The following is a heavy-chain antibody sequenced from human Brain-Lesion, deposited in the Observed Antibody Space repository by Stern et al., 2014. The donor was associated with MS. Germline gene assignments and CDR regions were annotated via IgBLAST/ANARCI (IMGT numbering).Heavy chain of an antibody. V-gene: IGHV4-61*02. J-gene: IGHJ6*02. CDR1: GGSISSGGYY. D-gene: IGHD2-2*01. CDR3: ARGRVVPGFQYYATDV. Sequence: QVQLQESGPGLVKPSQTLSLSCTVSGGSISSGGYYWSWIRQPAGKGLEWIGRIFNSGSTSYNPSLQSRVTLSIDTSKNQFSLRLNPMTAADTAVYYCARGRVVPGFQYYATDVWGQGTTVIVSS. CDR2: IFNSGST.